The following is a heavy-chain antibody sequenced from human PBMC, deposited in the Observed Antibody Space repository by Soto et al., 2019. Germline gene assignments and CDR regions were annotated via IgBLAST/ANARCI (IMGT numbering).Heavy chain of an antibody. CDR3: ARGPLYSNSWPLGDS. V-gene: IGHV4-4*07. D-gene: IGHD6-13*01. CDR2: IYSNGNT. Sequence: QVQLQESGPGLVKPSETLSLTCTVSGGSISGYYWSWIRQPAGKGLEWIGRIYSNGNTDYNPSLKSRVTMSVDTSKNQFSLRVSSVTAADTAVYYCARGPLYSNSWPLGDSWGQGALVTVSS. CDR1: GGSISGYY. J-gene: IGHJ4*02.